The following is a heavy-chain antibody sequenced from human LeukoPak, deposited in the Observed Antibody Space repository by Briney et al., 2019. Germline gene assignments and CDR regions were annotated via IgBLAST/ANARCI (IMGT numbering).Heavy chain of an antibody. D-gene: IGHD3-10*01. V-gene: IGHV4-4*07. Sequence: SETLSLTCTVSGGSISSYYWSWIRQPAGKGLEWIGRIYTSGSTNYNPSLKSRVTMSVDTSKNQFSLKLSSVTAADTAVYYCARDKRFYGSGSSAFDYWGQGTLVTVSS. CDR1: GGSISSYY. J-gene: IGHJ4*02. CDR2: IYTSGST. CDR3: ARDKRFYGSGSSAFDY.